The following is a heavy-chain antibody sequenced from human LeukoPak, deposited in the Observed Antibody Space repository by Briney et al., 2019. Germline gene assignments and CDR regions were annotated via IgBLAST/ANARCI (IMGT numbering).Heavy chain of an antibody. Sequence: GGSLRLSCVASGFTVSSDYMSWVRQAPGKGLEWVSVIYGGGTTYYADSVKGKFTISRDNPKNTLFLQMNGLRVDDTAGYYCARDPGIANGMVDWGQGTTVTVFS. CDR2: IYGGGTT. J-gene: IGHJ6*02. V-gene: IGHV3-66*01. D-gene: IGHD1-26*01. CDR1: GFTVSSDY. CDR3: ARDPGIANGMVD.